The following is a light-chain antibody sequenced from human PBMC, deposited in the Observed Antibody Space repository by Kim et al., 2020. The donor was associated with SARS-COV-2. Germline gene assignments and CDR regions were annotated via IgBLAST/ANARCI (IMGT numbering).Light chain of an antibody. V-gene: IGKV1-39*01. J-gene: IGKJ3*01. CDR2: AAS. CDR3: QQSYSTPFT. CDR1: QSISSY. Sequence: GDRVTITCRASQSISSYLNWYQQKPGKAPKLLIYAASSLQSGVPSRFSGSGSGTDFTLTISSLQPEDFATYYCQQSYSTPFTFGPGTKVDIK.